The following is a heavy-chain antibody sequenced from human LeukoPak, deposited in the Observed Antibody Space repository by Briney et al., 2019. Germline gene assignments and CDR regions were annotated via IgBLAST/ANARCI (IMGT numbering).Heavy chain of an antibody. CDR1: GHTFTSYW. CDR2: IHPGDSDT. D-gene: IGHD3-22*01. V-gene: IGHV5-51*01. J-gene: IGHJ4*02. CDR3: ARHAYYYDNSGYYFGY. Sequence: GESLKISCQGSGHTFTSYWIGWVRQMPGKGLEWMGIIHPGDSDTRYSPSFQGQVTISADKSISTAYLQWSSLKASDTAMYYCARHAYYYDNSGYYFGYWGQGTLVTVSS.